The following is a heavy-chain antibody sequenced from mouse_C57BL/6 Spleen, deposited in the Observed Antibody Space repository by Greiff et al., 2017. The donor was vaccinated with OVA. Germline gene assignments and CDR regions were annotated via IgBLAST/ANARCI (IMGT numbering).Heavy chain of an antibody. CDR1: GYTFTSYW. CDR3: ARSESNPSMDD. Sequence: VQLQQSGAELVRPGSSVKLSCEASGYTFTSYWMHWVKQSPIQGLEWIGNIDPSDSDTHYNQKFKDKATLTVDKSYSPVYMQLSSLTSEDAAVYYCARSESNPSMDDWGQGTSVTVSS. V-gene: IGHV1-52*01. J-gene: IGHJ4*01. CDR2: IDPSDSDT. D-gene: IGHD2-5*01.